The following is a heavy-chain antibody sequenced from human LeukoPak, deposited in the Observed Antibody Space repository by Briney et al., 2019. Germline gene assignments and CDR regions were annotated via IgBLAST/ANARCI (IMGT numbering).Heavy chain of an antibody. CDR1: GFMFNGYS. Sequence: GGSLRLSCAASGFMFNGYSMTWVRQAPGKGLEWVSYISGGSDYIYYTDSVKGRFTISRDNAKKSLYLQLNSLRVEDTAVYYCARWGLGPSFDSWGQGTLVTVSA. CDR3: ARWGLGPSFDS. V-gene: IGHV3-21*01. D-gene: IGHD1-26*01. CDR2: ISGGSDYI. J-gene: IGHJ4*02.